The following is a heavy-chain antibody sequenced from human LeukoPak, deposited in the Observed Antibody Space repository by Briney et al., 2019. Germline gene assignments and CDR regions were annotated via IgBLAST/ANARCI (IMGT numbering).Heavy chain of an antibody. J-gene: IGHJ6*02. CDR1: GGSFSGYY. Sequence: NPSETLSLTCAVYGGSFSGYYWSWIRQPPGKGLEWIGEINHSGSTNYNPSLKSRVTISVDTSKNQFSLKLSSVTAADTAVYYCVSSYYYYGMDVWGQGTTVTVSS. CDR2: INHSGST. CDR3: VSSYYYYGMDV. V-gene: IGHV4-34*01. D-gene: IGHD3-3*02.